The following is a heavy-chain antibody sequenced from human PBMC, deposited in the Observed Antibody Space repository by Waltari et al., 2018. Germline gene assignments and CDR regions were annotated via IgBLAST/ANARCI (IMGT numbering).Heavy chain of an antibody. CDR3: AKDLNKGVAAASYFDY. J-gene: IGHJ4*02. V-gene: IGHV3-23*04. Sequence: EVQLVESGGGLVQPGGSLRLSCAASGFTFSSYAMSWVRQAPGKGLEWVSAISGSGGRTYYADSVKGRFTISRDNSKNTLYLQMNSLRAEDTAVYYCAKDLNKGVAAASYFDYWGQGTLVTVSS. CDR1: GFTFSSYA. D-gene: IGHD6-13*01. CDR2: ISGSGGRT.